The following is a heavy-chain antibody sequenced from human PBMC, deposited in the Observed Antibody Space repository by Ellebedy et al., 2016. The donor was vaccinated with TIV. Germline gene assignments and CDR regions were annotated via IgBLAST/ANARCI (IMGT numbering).Heavy chain of an antibody. CDR1: GGPFSGYY. D-gene: IGHD5-12*01. CDR2: INHSGST. CDR3: ARGKVGLNPVATSKGAFDI. V-gene: IGHV4-34*01. J-gene: IGHJ3*02. Sequence: SETLSLTCAVYGGPFSGYYWSWIRQPPGKGLEWIGEINHSGSTNYNPSLKSRVTVSVDTSKNQFSLKLSSVTAADTAVYYCARGKVGLNPVATSKGAFDIWGQGTMVTVSS.